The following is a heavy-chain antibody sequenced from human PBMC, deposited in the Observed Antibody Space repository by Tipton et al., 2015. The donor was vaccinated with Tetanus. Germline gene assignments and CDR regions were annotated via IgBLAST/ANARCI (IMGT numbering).Heavy chain of an antibody. J-gene: IGHJ6*02. CDR3: ARHSGGSEIGYYDDMDV. V-gene: IGHV5-51*01. CDR2: IYPADSDI. D-gene: IGHD3-10*01. CDR1: GYEFISYW. Sequence: QLVQSGTEVKKPGESLRISCKASGYEFISYWIAWVRQMPGKGLEWMGVIYPADSDIRNSPSFQGQVTMSVDKSTSTAYLQWRSLKASDSAMYYCARHSGGSEIGYYDDMDVWGQGTTVTVSS.